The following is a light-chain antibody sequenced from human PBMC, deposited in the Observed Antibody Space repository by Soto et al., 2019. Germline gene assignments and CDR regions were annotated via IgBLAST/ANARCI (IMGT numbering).Light chain of an antibody. CDR3: QQYKEWPTLT. V-gene: IGKV3D-15*01. CDR1: QNVNIN. CDR2: VAS. J-gene: IGKJ4*01. Sequence: EIVMTQSPVTLSVSPGERVTLSCRASQNVNINLACYQQRPGQAPRVLIYVASNSASGIPDRFSGSGSGTDFTLTISSLEPDDFALYYCQQYKEWPTLTFGGGTRVEIK.